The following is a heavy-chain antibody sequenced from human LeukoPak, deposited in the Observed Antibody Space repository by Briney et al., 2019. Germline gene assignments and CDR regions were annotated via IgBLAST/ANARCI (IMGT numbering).Heavy chain of an antibody. CDR3: ARNGRVRRVVKDLFEY. D-gene: IGHD3-10*01. CDR1: GYTFTSYY. CDR2: ISAYNGNT. J-gene: IGHJ4*02. V-gene: IGHV1-18*04. Sequence: ASVKVSCKASGYTFTSYYMHWVRQAPGQGLEWMGWISAYNGNTYYSQRFQGRVTITKDTSTGTAYLDLRNLRADDTAMYYCARNGRVRRVVKDLFEYWGQGTLVAVSS.